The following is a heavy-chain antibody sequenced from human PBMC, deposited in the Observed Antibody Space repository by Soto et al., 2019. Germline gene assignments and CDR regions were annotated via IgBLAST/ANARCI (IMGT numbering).Heavy chain of an antibody. CDR3: ARRHLAVAVSPWFDP. V-gene: IGHV2-26*01. CDR1: GLSITDSEMG. CDR2: IDSSGEK. Sequence: QVTLKESGPVLVNPTETLTLRCTVSGLSITDSEMGVSWIRQPPGQPLEWLAHIDSSGEKSYRTFLKSRLAISKYTSKRQIVLTMTNMDPADTATYYCARRHLAVAVSPWFDPWGQGIPVTVSS. J-gene: IGHJ5*02.